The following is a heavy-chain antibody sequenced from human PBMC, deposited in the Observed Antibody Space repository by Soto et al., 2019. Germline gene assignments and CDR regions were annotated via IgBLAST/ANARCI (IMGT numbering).Heavy chain of an antibody. D-gene: IGHD5-12*01. CDR1: GFTFSSYA. CDR3: ARDRGVEMATIFDY. V-gene: IGHV3-30-3*01. CDR2: ISYDGSNK. Sequence: QGQLVESGGGVVQPGRSLRLSCAASGFTFSSYAMHWVRQAPGKGLEWVAVISYDGSNKYYADSVKGRFTISRDNSKNTLYLQMNSLRAEDTAVYYCARDRGVEMATIFDYWGQGTLVTVSS. J-gene: IGHJ4*02.